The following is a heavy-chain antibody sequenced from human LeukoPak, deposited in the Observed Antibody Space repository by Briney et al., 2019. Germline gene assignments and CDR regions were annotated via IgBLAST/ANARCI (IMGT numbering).Heavy chain of an antibody. CDR2: INPNSGGT. D-gene: IGHD3-3*02. CDR3: ARLARRNNWFDP. Sequence: ASVKVSCKASGYTFTGYYMHGVRQAPGQGLEWMGWINPNSGGTNYAQKFQGRVTMTRDTSISTAYMELSRLRSDDTAVYYCARLARRNNWFDPWGQGTLVTVSS. CDR1: GYTFTGYY. J-gene: IGHJ5*02. V-gene: IGHV1-2*02.